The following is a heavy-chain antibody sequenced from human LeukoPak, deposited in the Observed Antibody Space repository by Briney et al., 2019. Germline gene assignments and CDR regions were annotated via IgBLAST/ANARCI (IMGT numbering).Heavy chain of an antibody. CDR2: ISYDGSNK. Sequence: PGGSLRLSCAASGFTFSSYAMHWVRQAPGKGLEWVAVISYDGSNKYYADSVKGRFTISRDNSKNTLYLQMNSLRAEDTAVYYRARDSHDSSGYYYFQRKIDWELDYWGQGTLVTVSS. CDR3: ARDSHDSSGYYYFQRKIDWELDY. J-gene: IGHJ4*02. V-gene: IGHV3-30-3*01. D-gene: IGHD3-22*01. CDR1: GFTFSSYA.